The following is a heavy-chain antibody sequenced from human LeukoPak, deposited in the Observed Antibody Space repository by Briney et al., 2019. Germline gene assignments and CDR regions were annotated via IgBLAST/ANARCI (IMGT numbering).Heavy chain of an antibody. V-gene: IGHV4-59*01. J-gene: IGHJ5*02. CDR3: ARVEYYYGSGSYYNYWFDP. Sequence: SETLSLTCTVCGGSISSYYWSWIRQPPGKGLEWIGYIYYSGSTNYNPSLKSRVTISVDTSKNQFSLKLSSVTAADTAVYYCARVEYYYGSGSYYNYWFDPWGQGTLVTVSS. D-gene: IGHD3-10*01. CDR2: IYYSGST. CDR1: GGSISSYY.